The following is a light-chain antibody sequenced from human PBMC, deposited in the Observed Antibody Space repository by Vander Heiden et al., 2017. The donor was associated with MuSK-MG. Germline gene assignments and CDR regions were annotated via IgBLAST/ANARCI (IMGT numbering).Light chain of an antibody. V-gene: IGKV1-39*01. Sequence: DIQMTQSPSSLSASVGDRVTISCRASTSITTYLGWYQQKPGKAPKLLIYAASILQTGVPSRFSGSGSGTDFTLTISSLQPEDFATYYCQHSFNSPPTFGQGTRLXIK. CDR3: QHSFNSPPT. CDR1: TSITTY. J-gene: IGKJ5*01. CDR2: AAS.